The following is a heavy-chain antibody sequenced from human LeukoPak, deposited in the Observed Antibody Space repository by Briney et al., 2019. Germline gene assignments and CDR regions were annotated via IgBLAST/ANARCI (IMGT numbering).Heavy chain of an antibody. CDR1: GYSFTSYW. Sequence: GESLKISCKGSGYSFTSYWIGWVRQMPGEGLEGRGIIYPGDSDTRYSPSFQGQVTISADKSISTAYLQWSSLKASDTAMYYCARKYSSSPADWFDPWGQGILVTVSS. J-gene: IGHJ5*02. V-gene: IGHV5-51*01. CDR3: ARKYSSSPADWFDP. CDR2: IYPGDSDT. D-gene: IGHD6-6*01.